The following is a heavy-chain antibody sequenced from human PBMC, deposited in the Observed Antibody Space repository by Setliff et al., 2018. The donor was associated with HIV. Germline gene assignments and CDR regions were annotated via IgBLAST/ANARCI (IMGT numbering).Heavy chain of an antibody. D-gene: IGHD3-16*01. CDR3: ARCGAGEWHLYMDV. CDR2: SIPILGIG. CDR1: GGTFSSST. Sequence: SVKVSCKASGGTFSSSTINWVRQAPGQGLEWMGRSIPILGIGNDEQAQKFKGRVTFTADKSTSTVYMELSSLRSEDTAVYYCARCGAGEWHLYMDVWGKGTAVTVSS. J-gene: IGHJ6*03. V-gene: IGHV1-69*02.